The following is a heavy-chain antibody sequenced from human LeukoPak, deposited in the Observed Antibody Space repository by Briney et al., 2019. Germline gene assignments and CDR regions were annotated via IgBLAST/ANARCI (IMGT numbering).Heavy chain of an antibody. J-gene: IGHJ4*02. Sequence: GASVKVSCKASGYTFTDYCMHWVRQAPGQGLEWMGWINPNSGGTNYAQKFQGRVTMTRDTSISTAYMELSRLRSDDTAVYYCARGQYYYDSSGYSVWDWGQGTLVTVSS. V-gene: IGHV1-2*02. D-gene: IGHD3-22*01. CDR3: ARGQYYYDSSGYSVWD. CDR2: INPNSGGT. CDR1: GYTFTDYC.